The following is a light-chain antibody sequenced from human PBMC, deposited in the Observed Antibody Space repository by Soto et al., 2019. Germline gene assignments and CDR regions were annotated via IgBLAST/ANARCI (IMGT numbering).Light chain of an antibody. CDR2: DVS. CDR3: SSYTSSSTLL. CDR1: SSDVGGYNY. V-gene: IGLV2-14*01. Sequence: QSVLTQPASVSGSPGQSTTISCTGTSSDVGGYNYVSWYQQHPGKAPKLMIYDVSNRPSGVSNRFSGSKSGNTASLTISGLQAEDEADYYCSSYTSSSTLLFGTGTKVTVL. J-gene: IGLJ1*01.